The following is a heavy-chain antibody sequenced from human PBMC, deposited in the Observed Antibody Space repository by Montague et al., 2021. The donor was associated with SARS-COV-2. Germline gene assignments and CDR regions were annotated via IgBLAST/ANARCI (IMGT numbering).Heavy chain of an antibody. CDR3: ARLPVGSKYYFDF. CDR2: TYYRSKWYN. J-gene: IGHJ4*02. CDR1: GDSVSINIAT. V-gene: IGHV6-1*01. D-gene: IGHD2-2*01. Sequence: CAISGDSVSINIATWNWIRQSPSRGLEWLGRTYYRSKWYNDYAHSVKSRITIDPDTSKNLFSLHLNSVTPEDTAVYYCARLPVGSKYYFDFWGQGTLVTVSS.